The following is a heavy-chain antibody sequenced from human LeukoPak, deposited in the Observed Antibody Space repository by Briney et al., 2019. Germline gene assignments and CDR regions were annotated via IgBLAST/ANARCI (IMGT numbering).Heavy chain of an antibody. Sequence: GGSLRLSCDASGFTFDDYGMSWVRQPPGKGLEWVSGINRNGGSKDYADSVTGRFTISRDNAKNSHFLQMNSLRVEDTALYYCARGFRNGPFDCWGQGTLVTVSS. CDR1: GFTFDDYG. D-gene: IGHD2-8*01. J-gene: IGHJ4*02. CDR2: INRNGGSK. V-gene: IGHV3-20*04. CDR3: ARGFRNGPFDC.